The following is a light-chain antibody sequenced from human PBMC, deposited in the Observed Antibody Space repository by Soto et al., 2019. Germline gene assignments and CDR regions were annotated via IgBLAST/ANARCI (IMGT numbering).Light chain of an antibody. V-gene: IGKV3-20*01. J-gene: IGKJ1*01. CDR1: QSVSSSS. Sequence: EIVMTQSPGTLSLSPGERATLSCRAGQSVSSSSLAWYQQKPGQAPRLLIYDASSRATGIPDRFSGSGSGTDFTLTISRLEPEDFAVYYCQQYNNWPTTFGQGTKVDIK. CDR3: QQYNNWPTT. CDR2: DAS.